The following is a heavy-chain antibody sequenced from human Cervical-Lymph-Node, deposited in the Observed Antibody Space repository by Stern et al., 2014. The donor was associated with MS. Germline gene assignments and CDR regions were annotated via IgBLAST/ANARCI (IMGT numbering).Heavy chain of an antibody. CDR3: ARDKMHAFDY. CDR1: GYTFTTYG. Sequence: QMQLVESGTEVKKPGASVLVSCKASGYTFTTYGITWVRQAPGQGLEWMGWISADSGNTKYAQKFQDRVTMTRDTPTGTAYMEVRSLRSEDTAVYYCARDKMHAFDYWGQGTQVTVPS. J-gene: IGHJ4*02. CDR2: ISADSGNT. V-gene: IGHV1-18*01. D-gene: IGHD2-8*01.